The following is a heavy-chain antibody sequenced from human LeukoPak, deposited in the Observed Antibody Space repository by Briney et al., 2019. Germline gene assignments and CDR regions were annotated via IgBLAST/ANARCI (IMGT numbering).Heavy chain of an antibody. CDR3: ARDQTAGYSDY. Sequence: GGSLRLSCSASGFTFSSYAMHWVRQAPGKGLEYVSAISSNGGSTYYADSVKGRFTISRDNSKNTVYLQMNSQRAEDTAVYYCARDQTAGYSDYWGQGTLVTVSS. J-gene: IGHJ4*02. D-gene: IGHD3-22*01. CDR2: ISSNGGST. V-gene: IGHV3-64*04. CDR1: GFTFSSYA.